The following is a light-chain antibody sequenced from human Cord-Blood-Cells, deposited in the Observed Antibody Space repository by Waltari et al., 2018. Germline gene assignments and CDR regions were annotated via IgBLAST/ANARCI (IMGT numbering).Light chain of an antibody. CDR1: QSISSD. CDR3: QQSHSTPFT. J-gene: IGKJ3*01. Sequence: DIQMTQSPSSLSASVGDRVTITCRASQSISSDLNWYQQKPGKAPKLLIYAASSLQSGVPSRFSGSGSGTDFTLTISSLQPEDFATYYCQQSHSTPFTFGPGTKVDIK. CDR2: AAS. V-gene: IGKV1-39*01.